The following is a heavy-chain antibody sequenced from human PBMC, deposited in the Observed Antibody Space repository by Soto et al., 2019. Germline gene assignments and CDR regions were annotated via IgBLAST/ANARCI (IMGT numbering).Heavy chain of an antibody. V-gene: IGHV1-3*01. CDR2: INAGNGNT. CDR1: VYAFTSYA. J-gene: IGHJ6*03. Sequence: GASVKVSCKASVYAFTSYAMHWVRQAPGQRLEWMGWINAGNGNTKYSQKFQGRVTITRDTSASTAYMELSSLRSEDTAVYYCASVMNYYYMDVWGQGTTVTVSS. CDR3: ASVMNYYYMDV.